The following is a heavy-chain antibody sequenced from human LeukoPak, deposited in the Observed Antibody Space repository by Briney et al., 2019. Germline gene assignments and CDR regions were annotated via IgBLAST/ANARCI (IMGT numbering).Heavy chain of an antibody. CDR3: ARSRGSGSYLMYYFDY. D-gene: IGHD3-10*01. J-gene: IGHJ4*02. Sequence: SETLSLTCTVSGYSISSGYYWGWIRQPPGKGLEWIGSIYHSGSTYYNPSLKSRVTISVDTSKNQFSLKLSSVTAADTAVYYCARSRGSGSYLMYYFDYWGQGTLVTVSS. V-gene: IGHV4-38-2*02. CDR2: IYHSGST. CDR1: GYSISSGYY.